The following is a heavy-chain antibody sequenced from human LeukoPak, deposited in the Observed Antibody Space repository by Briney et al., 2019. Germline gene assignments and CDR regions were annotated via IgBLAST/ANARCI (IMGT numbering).Heavy chain of an antibody. CDR2: ISWNSGSI. CDR3: ARVTGYSYGWGILTGYYVGGYFDY. CDR1: GFTFDDYA. J-gene: IGHJ4*02. D-gene: IGHD3-9*01. Sequence: GGSLRLSCAASGFTFDDYAMHWVRQAPGKGLEWVSGISWNSGSIGYADSVKGRFTISRDNAKNSLYLQMNSLRAEDTAVYYCARVTGYSYGWGILTGYYVGGYFDYWGQGTLVTVSS. V-gene: IGHV3-9*01.